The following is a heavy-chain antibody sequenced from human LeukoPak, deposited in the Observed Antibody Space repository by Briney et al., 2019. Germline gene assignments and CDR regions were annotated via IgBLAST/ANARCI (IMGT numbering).Heavy chain of an antibody. CDR2: IFGSGGSA. V-gene: IGHV3-23*01. CDR1: GFTFGSYA. J-gene: IGHJ4*02. CDR3: AKTTTGYSSGRYPAWPIDY. D-gene: IGHD2-15*01. Sequence: GGSLRLSCAASGFTFGSYAMYWVRQAPGKGLEWVSGIFGSGGSAHYADSVKGRFTISRDNSKNTVYLQMDSLRVEDTAIYYCAKTTTGYSSGRYPAWPIDYWGQGTLVAVSS.